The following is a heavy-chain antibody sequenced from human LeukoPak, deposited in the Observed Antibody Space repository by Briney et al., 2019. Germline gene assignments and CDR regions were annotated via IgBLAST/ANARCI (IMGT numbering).Heavy chain of an antibody. J-gene: IGHJ4*02. D-gene: IGHD2-2*01. V-gene: IGHV3-33*01. CDR3: ARERYCSSTSCSYFDY. Sequence: GGSLRLSCAASGFTFSNYGMHWVRQAPGKGLEWVAYIWYDGSNKYYGESVRGRFSLSRDNSRNTLYLQMNSLRAEDTAVYYCARERYCSSTSCSYFDYWGQGTLVTVSS. CDR2: IWYDGSNK. CDR1: GFTFSNYG.